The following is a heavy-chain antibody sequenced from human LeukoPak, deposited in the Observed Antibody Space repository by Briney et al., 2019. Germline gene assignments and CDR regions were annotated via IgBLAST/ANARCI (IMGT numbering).Heavy chain of an antibody. CDR2: IFGSGDT. V-gene: IGHV3-13*01. J-gene: IGHJ4*02. D-gene: IGHD1-26*01. CDR1: GFAFSGYD. Sequence: PGGSLRLSCAGNGFAFSGYDMHWVRQVPGKGLEWVSTIFGSGDTFYADSVKGRFTISRTNAESSLYLQMSSLRAGDTAVYYCATWSDAWEFDYWGQGTLVSVSS. CDR3: ATWSDAWEFDY.